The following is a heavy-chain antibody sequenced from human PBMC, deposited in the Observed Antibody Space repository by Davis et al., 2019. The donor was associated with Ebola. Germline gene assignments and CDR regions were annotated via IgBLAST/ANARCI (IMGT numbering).Heavy chain of an antibody. CDR3: ASLDRATIDY. D-gene: IGHD1-26*01. CDR1: GGSISSSSYY. CDR2: IYYSGST. V-gene: IGHV4-39*01. J-gene: IGHJ4*02. Sequence: MPGGSLRLSCTVSGGSISSSSYYWGWIRQPPGKGLEWIGSIYYSGSTYYNPSLKSRVTISVDTSKNQFSLKLSSVTAADTAVYYCASLDRATIDYWGQGTLVTVSS.